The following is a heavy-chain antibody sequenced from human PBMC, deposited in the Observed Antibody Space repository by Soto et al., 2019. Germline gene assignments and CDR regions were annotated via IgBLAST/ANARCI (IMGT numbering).Heavy chain of an antibody. D-gene: IGHD2-15*01. V-gene: IGHV4-34*01. J-gene: IGHJ4*02. CDR3: ARGIQGYCSGGSCLDFVY. Sequence: QVQLQQWGAGLLKPSETLSLTCAVYGGAFSGYYWSWLGQPPGKGLEWIGEINHSGSTNYNPSLKRRVTISVDTSKNQFSLKLSSVTAEDTAVYYCARGIQGYCSGGSCLDFVYWGQGTLVTVSS. CDR2: INHSGST. CDR1: GGAFSGYY.